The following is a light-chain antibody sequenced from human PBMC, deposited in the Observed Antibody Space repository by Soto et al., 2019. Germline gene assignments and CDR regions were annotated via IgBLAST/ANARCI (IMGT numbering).Light chain of an antibody. CDR2: DAS. Sequence: EVVLTQSPGTLSLSPGERATLSCRASQNIDTYLAWYQQKPGQAPRLLIYDASDRATGIPARFSGSGSGTAFTLTISGLEPEDFALYYCQQRYNWPLTFGGGTRWIS. V-gene: IGKV3-11*01. CDR3: QQRYNWPLT. J-gene: IGKJ4*01. CDR1: QNIDTY.